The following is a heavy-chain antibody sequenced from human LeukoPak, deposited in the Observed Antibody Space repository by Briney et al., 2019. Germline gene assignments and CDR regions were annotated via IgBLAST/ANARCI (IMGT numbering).Heavy chain of an antibody. J-gene: IGHJ3*02. V-gene: IGHV1-2*02. D-gene: IGHD4-17*01. CDR3: ARDRARPTVPITRHDAFDI. Sequence: GASVKVSCKASGYTFTGYYMHWVRQAPGQGLEWMGWINPNSGGTNYAQKFQGRVTMTRDTSISTAYMELSRLRSDDTAVYYCARDRARPTVPITRHDAFDIWGQGTMVTVSS. CDR2: INPNSGGT. CDR1: GYTFTGYY.